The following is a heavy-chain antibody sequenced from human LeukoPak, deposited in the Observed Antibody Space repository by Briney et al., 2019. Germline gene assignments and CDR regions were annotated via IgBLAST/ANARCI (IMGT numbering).Heavy chain of an antibody. Sequence: GGSLRLSCAASGFTFSSYGMHWVRQAPGKGLEWVAFIRYDGSNKYYADSVKGRFTISRDNSKNTLYLQMNSLRAEDTAVYYCAKGLRDSSSWYDRDAFDIWGQGTMVTVSS. D-gene: IGHD6-13*01. J-gene: IGHJ3*02. CDR1: GFTFSSYG. CDR3: AKGLRDSSSWYDRDAFDI. CDR2: IRYDGSNK. V-gene: IGHV3-30*02.